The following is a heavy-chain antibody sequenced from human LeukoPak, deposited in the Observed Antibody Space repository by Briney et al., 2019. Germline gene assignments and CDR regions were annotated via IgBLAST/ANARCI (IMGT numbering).Heavy chain of an antibody. D-gene: IGHD3-3*01. CDR1: GGTFSSYA. CDR3: ARGTTIFGVVICDAFDI. CDR2: IIPIFGTA. V-gene: IGHV1-69*01. Sequence: SVKVSCKASGGTFSSYAISWVRQAPGQGLEWMGGIIPIFGTANYAQKFQGRVTITADESTSTAYMELSSLRSEDTAVYYCARGTTIFGVVICDAFDIWGQGAMVTVSS. J-gene: IGHJ3*02.